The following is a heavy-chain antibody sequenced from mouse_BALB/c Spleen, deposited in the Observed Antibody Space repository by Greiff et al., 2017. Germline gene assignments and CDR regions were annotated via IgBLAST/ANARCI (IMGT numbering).Heavy chain of an antibody. CDR3: ARSGGNYYFDY. CDR2: ISYSGST. V-gene: IGHV3-2*02. Sequence: DVKLVESGPGLVKPSQSLSLTCTVTGYSITSDYAWNWIRQFPGNKLEWMGYISYSGSTSYNPSLKSRISITRDTSKNQFFLQLNSVTTEDTATYYCARSGGNYYFDYWGQGTTLTVSS. CDR1: GYSITSDYA. J-gene: IGHJ2*01. D-gene: IGHD2-1*01.